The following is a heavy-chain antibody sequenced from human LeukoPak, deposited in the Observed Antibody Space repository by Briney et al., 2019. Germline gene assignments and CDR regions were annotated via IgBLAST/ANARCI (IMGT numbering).Heavy chain of an antibody. CDR3: ARAVAATDYFDY. D-gene: IGHD6-19*01. J-gene: IGHJ4*02. CDR1: GYTFTGYY. CDR2: INPNSGGT. V-gene: IGHV1-2*02. Sequence: ASVKVSCKASGYTFTGYYIHWVRQAPGQGLEWMGWINPNSGGTNYAQKFQGRVTMTRDTSISTAYMELSRLRSDDTAVYYCARAVAATDYFDYWGQGTLVTVSS.